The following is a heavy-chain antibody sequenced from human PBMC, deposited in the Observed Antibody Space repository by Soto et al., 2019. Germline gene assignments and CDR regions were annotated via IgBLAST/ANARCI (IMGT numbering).Heavy chain of an antibody. CDR3: VSSSWYSLDY. CDR1: GCSITSDDNW. Sequence: PSETLSLTCAFSGCSITSDDNWWSWVRQPPGKGLEWIGEIYHSGSTNYNPSLNSRVTISVDKSKNQFSLKLTSVTAADTAVYYCVSSSWYSLDYWGQGALVTVSS. V-gene: IGHV4-4*02. J-gene: IGHJ4*02. D-gene: IGHD6-13*01. CDR2: IYHSGST.